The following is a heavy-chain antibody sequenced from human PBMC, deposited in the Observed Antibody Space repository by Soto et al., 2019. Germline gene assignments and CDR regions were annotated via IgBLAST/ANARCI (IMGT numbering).Heavy chain of an antibody. CDR1: GGSFSGYY. D-gene: IGHD6-19*01. CDR3: ARHYSSGSRNWFDP. V-gene: IGHV4-34*01. CDR2: INHRGST. J-gene: IGHJ5*02. Sequence: SETLSLTCVVYGGSFSGYYWSWIRQSPGKWLEWIGGINHRGSTNYNPSLESRVTISVDTSKNQFSLKLSSVTAADTAVFYCARHYSSGSRNWFDPWGQGTLVNVSS.